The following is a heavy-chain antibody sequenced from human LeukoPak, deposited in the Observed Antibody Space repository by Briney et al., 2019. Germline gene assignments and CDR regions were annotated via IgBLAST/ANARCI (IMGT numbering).Heavy chain of an antibody. J-gene: IGHJ6*03. CDR3: ARDHRAWELLTLYYYMDV. Sequence: GASVKVSCKASGYTFTSYGISWVRQAPGQGLEWMGWISAYNGNTNYAQKLQGRVTMTTDTSTSTAYMELRSLRSDDTAVYYYARDHRAWELLTLYYYMDVWGKGTTVTVSS. CDR1: GYTFTSYG. V-gene: IGHV1-18*01. D-gene: IGHD1-26*01. CDR2: ISAYNGNT.